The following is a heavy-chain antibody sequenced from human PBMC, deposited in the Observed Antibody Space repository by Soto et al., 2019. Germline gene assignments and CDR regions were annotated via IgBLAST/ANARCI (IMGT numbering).Heavy chain of an antibody. D-gene: IGHD6-13*01. V-gene: IGHV3-9*01. CDR3: AKAGRIAAAYYYYYYMDV. Sequence: GGSLRLSCAASGFTFDDYAMHWVRQAPGKGLEWVSGISWNSGSIGYADSVKGRFTISRDNAKNSLYLQMNSLRAEDTALYYCAKAGRIAAAYYYYYYMDVWGKGTTVTVSS. J-gene: IGHJ6*03. CDR2: ISWNSGSI. CDR1: GFTFDDYA.